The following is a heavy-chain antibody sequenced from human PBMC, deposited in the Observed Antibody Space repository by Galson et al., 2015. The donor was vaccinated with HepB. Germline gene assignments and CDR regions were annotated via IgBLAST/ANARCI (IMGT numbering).Heavy chain of an antibody. D-gene: IGHD3-10*01. CDR1: GYTFTSYG. J-gene: IGHJ4*02. CDR3: ARVAAGLLWFGESYSPIDY. CDR2: ISAYNGNT. Sequence: SVKVSCKASGYTFTSYGISWVRQAPGQGLEWMGWISAYNGNTNYAQKLQGRVTMTTDTSTSTAYMELRSLRSDDTAVYYCARVAAGLLWFGESYSPIDYWGQGTLVTVSS. V-gene: IGHV1-18*04.